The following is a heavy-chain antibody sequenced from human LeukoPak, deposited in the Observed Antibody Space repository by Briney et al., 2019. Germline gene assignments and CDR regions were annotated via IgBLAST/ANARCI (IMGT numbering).Heavy chain of an antibody. J-gene: IGHJ4*02. CDR3: ARESFGVVILPDY. V-gene: IGHV7-4-1*02. CDR2: INTNTGNP. Sequence: ASVKVSCKVSGYTLTELSMHWVRRAPGQGLEWMGWINTNTGNPTYAQGFTGRFVFSLDTSVSTAYLQISSLKAEDTAVYYCARESFGVVILPDYWGQGTLVTVSS. D-gene: IGHD3-3*01. CDR1: GYTLTELS.